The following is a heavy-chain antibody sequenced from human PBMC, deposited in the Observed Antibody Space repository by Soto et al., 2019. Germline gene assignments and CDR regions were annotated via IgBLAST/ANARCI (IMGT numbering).Heavy chain of an antibody. CDR1: GGSISSYY. J-gene: IGHJ4*02. V-gene: IGHV4-59*01. CDR3: ARVYRGYSYVVDY. D-gene: IGHD5-18*01. CDR2: IYYSGST. Sequence: SETLSLTCTVSGGSISSYYWSWIQQPPGKGLEWIGYIYYSGSTNYNPSLKSRVTISVDTSKNQFSLKLSSVTAADTAVYYCARVYRGYSYVVDYWGQGTLVTVSS.